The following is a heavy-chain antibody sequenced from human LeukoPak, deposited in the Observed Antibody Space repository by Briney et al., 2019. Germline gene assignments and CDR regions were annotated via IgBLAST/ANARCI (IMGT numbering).Heavy chain of an antibody. CDR2: ISSSSSYI. CDR3: ARDRYYYYYIDV. Sequence: PGGSLRLSCAASGFTFSSYEMNWVRQAPGKGLEWVSSISSSSSYIYYADSVKGRFTISRDNAKNSLYLQMNSLRAEDTAVYYCARDRYYYYYIDVWGKGTTVTVSS. V-gene: IGHV3-21*01. CDR1: GFTFSSYE. J-gene: IGHJ6*03.